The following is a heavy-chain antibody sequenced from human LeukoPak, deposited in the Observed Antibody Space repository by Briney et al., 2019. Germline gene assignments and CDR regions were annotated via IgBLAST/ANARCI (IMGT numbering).Heavy chain of an antibody. D-gene: IGHD3-3*01. V-gene: IGHV3-21*01. CDR1: GFTFSSYS. CDR2: ISSSSSYI. Sequence: GGSLRLSCAASGFTFSSYSMNWVRQAPGKGLEWVSSISSSSSYIYYADSVKGRFTISRDNAKNSLYLQMNSLRAEDTAVYYCARAPRAIFGVVIKLYFDYWGQGTLVTVSS. CDR3: ARAPRAIFGVVIKLYFDY. J-gene: IGHJ4*02.